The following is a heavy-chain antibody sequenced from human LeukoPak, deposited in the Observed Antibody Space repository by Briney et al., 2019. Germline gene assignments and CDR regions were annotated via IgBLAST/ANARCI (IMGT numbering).Heavy chain of an antibody. D-gene: IGHD1-1*01. V-gene: IGHV4-38-2*01. Sequence: SETLSLTCAVSGYSISSGYYWGWIRQPPGKGPEWIGSIYHSGSTYYNPSLKSRVTISVDTSKNQFSLKLSSVTAADTAVYYCARLLGMYNWNDRFDYWGQGTLVTVSS. CDR1: GYSISSGYY. J-gene: IGHJ4*02. CDR2: IYHSGST. CDR3: ARLLGMYNWNDRFDY.